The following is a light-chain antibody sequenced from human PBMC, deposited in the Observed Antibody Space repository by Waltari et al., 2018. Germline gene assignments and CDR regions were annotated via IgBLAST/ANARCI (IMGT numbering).Light chain of an antibody. CDR3: GSYTSSNTLA. V-gene: IGLV2-14*03. J-gene: IGLJ1*01. CDR1: SSDVGGYDY. Sequence: QSALTQPASVSGSPGQSITISCTGTSSDVGGYDYVSWYQQHPGKAPKLILYDVSNRPLEVSHRFSGSKSGNTASLTISGLQADDEAEYYCGSYTSSNTLAFGTGTKVTVL. CDR2: DVS.